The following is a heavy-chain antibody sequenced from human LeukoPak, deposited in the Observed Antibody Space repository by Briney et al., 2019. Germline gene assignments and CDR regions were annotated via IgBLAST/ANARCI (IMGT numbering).Heavy chain of an antibody. D-gene: IGHD6-19*01. Sequence: ASVKVSCKASGFTFTSSAMQWVRQAPGQGLEWMGWINPTSFGTKYEQKFQGRVTMTRDTSISTDYMELSDLRSDDTAVYYCARFRGSGWYSFDLWGQGTLVTVSS. V-gene: IGHV1-2*02. CDR3: ARFRGSGWYSFDL. CDR1: GFTFTSSA. CDR2: INPTSFGT. J-gene: IGHJ5*02.